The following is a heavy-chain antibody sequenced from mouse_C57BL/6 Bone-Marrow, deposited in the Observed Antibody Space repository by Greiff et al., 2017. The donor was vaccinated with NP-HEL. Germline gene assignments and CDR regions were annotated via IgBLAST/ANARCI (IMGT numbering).Heavy chain of an antibody. Sequence: QVQLQQPGAELVKPGASVKMSCKASGYTFTSYWITWVKQRPGQGLEWIGDIYPGSGSTNYIEKFKSKATLTVDTSSSTAYMQLSSLTSEDSAVYYCARCFMVTTRAMDYWGQGTSVTVSS. CDR1: GYTFTSYW. D-gene: IGHD2-2*01. J-gene: IGHJ4*01. CDR2: IYPGSGST. CDR3: ARCFMVTTRAMDY. V-gene: IGHV1-55*01.